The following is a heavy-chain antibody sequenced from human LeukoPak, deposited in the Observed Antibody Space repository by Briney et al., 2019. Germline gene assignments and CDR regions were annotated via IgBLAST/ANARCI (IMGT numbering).Heavy chain of an antibody. J-gene: IGHJ4*02. V-gene: IGHV3-15*01. CDR2: IKRKGDDGTI. CDR3: TAGTGRSDFDY. Sequence: PGGSLRLSCAASGFTFSNAWMSWVRQAPGRGQEWVGRIKRKGDDGTIDYAAPVKGRLSISRDDSKNTLYLQMNSLKSEDTAVYYCTAGTGRSDFDYWGQGTLVTVSS. D-gene: IGHD3/OR15-3a*01. CDR1: GFTFSNAW.